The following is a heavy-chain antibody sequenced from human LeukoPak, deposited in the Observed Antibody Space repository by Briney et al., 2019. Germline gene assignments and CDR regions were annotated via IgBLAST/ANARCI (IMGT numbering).Heavy chain of an antibody. V-gene: IGHV1-24*01. CDR2: FDPEDGET. CDR1: GYTLTELS. J-gene: IGHJ3*02. Sequence: ASVKVSCKVSGYTLTELSMHWVRQAPGKGLEWMGGFDPEDGETIYAQKFQGRVTMTEDTSTDTAYMELSSLRSEDTAVYYCARDKGDGYNRQTFDIWGQGTMVTVSS. D-gene: IGHD5-24*01. CDR3: ARDKGDGYNRQTFDI.